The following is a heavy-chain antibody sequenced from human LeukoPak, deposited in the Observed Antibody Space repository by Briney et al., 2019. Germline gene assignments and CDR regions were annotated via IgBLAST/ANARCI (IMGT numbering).Heavy chain of an antibody. CDR1: GFIVSGDF. CDR3: VKEWYSGSSAPFDY. V-gene: IGHV3-66*01. J-gene: IGHJ4*02. CDR2: IYSDGST. D-gene: IGHD1-26*01. Sequence: GGYLRLYCAASGFIVSGDFMSWVRQAPGKGLEWVSVIYSDGSTYYADSVKGRFTISRDNSKNTLYLQMSSLRAEDTAVYYCVKEWYSGSSAPFDYWGQGTLVTVSS.